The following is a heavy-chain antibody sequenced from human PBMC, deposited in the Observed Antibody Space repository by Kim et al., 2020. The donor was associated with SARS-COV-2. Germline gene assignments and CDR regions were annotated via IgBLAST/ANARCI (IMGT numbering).Heavy chain of an antibody. Sequence: GESLKISCQGSGYNFPSYWIGWVRQVPGKGLEWMGIIYPQDSDIRSSPSFQGQVTIPADKSINTAYLQWSSLKASDTAMYYCVRCSGGSCYYDYWGQGTLVTVSS. CDR1: GYNFPSYW. V-gene: IGHV5-51*01. CDR2: IYPQDSDI. CDR3: VRCSGGSCYYDY. J-gene: IGHJ4*02. D-gene: IGHD2-15*01.